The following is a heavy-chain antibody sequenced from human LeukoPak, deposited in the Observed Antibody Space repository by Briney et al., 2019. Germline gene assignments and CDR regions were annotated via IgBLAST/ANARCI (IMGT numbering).Heavy chain of an antibody. Sequence: GGSLRLSCAASGFTFSSYGMHWVRQAPGKGLEWVAVISYDGSNKYYADSVKGRFTISRDNSKNTLYLQMNSLRAEDTAVYYCARGRSYYYDSYWGQGTLVTVSS. D-gene: IGHD3-22*01. V-gene: IGHV3-30*03. J-gene: IGHJ4*02. CDR3: ARGRSYYYDSY. CDR2: ISYDGSNK. CDR1: GFTFSSYG.